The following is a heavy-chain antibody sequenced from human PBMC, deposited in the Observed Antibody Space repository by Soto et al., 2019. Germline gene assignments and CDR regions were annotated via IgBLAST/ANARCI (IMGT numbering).Heavy chain of an antibody. Sequence: GGSLRLSCTASGFTFNSYGFNWVRQAPGKGLEWVAVIWYDGNTKYYADSVKGRFTISRDNLRSTVYLQMNSLTAEDTAVYYCARHLVEQVDGHYYYGMDVWGQGTTVTVSS. J-gene: IGHJ6*02. CDR3: ARHLVEQVDGHYYYGMDV. V-gene: IGHV3-33*01. CDR2: IWYDGNTK. D-gene: IGHD6-19*01. CDR1: GFTFNSYG.